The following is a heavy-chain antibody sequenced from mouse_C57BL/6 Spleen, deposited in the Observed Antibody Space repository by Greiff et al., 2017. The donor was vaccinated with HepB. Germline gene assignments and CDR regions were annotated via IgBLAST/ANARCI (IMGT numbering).Heavy chain of an antibody. D-gene: IGHD2-14*01. CDR3: ARDQGYEVVFDY. CDR2: ISYDGSN. J-gene: IGHJ2*01. Sequence: EVQLQESGPGLVKPSQSLSLTCSVTGYSITSGYYWNWIRQFPGNKLEWMGYISYDGSNNYNPSLKNRISITRDTSKNQFFLKLNSVTTEDTATYYWARDQGYEVVFDYWGQGTTLTVSS. CDR1: GYSITSGYY. V-gene: IGHV3-6*01.